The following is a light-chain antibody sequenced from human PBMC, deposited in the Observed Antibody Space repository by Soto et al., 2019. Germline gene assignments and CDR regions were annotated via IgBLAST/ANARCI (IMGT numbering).Light chain of an antibody. J-gene: IGLJ1*01. CDR2: GDS. Sequence: QSVLTQPPSVSGAPGQRVTISCTGTSCNIGAGYDVHWYQQLPGTAPKLLIYGDSNRPSGVPDRFSGSKSDTSASLAITGLQAEDEADYYCRSYAGSRSVYVFGTGTKLTVL. V-gene: IGLV1-40*01. CDR3: RSYAGSRSVYV. CDR1: SCNIGAGYD.